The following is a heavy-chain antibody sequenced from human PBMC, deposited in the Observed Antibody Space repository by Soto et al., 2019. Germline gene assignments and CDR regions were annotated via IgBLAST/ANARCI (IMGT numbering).Heavy chain of an antibody. CDR3: AATTNIAIGFRD. Sequence: QLQLVQSGSEVKKPGASGKVSCKTSGFTFTNYGFTWVRQSPGKGLEWLGWSSALNGFTNYAQYFQGRVTLTTDSSPTTAYMALRGMRADATALYYCAATTNIAIGFRDWGQGTLVSVAS. D-gene: IGHD6-13*01. CDR2: SSALNGFT. J-gene: IGHJ4*02. V-gene: IGHV1-18*01. CDR1: GFTFTNYG.